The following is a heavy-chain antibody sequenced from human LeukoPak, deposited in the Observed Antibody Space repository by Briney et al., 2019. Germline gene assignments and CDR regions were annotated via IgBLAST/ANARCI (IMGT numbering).Heavy chain of an antibody. Sequence: VASVKVSCKASGYTITSYGISWVRQAPGQGLEWMGWISAYNGNTNYAQKLQGRVTMTRDTSTSTVYMELSSLRSEDTAVYYCAGRYCSSTSCYFRFDPWGQGTLVTVSS. J-gene: IGHJ5*02. CDR3: AGRYCSSTSCYFRFDP. V-gene: IGHV1-18*01. CDR2: ISAYNGNT. D-gene: IGHD2-2*01. CDR1: GYTITSYG.